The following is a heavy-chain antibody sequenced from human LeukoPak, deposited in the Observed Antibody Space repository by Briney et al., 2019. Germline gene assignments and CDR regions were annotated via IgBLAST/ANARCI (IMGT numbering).Heavy chain of an antibody. Sequence: ASVKVSCKASGYTFSSYGINWVRQAPGQRLEWMGWISVINSGNTRYAQNFQGRLTMTTDTSTTTAYMELRSLRSDDTAVYYCSREFPFCGADCFSGVFDIWGQGTMVTVS. CDR1: GYTFSSYG. D-gene: IGHD2-21*02. CDR3: SREFPFCGADCFSGVFDI. CDR2: ISVINSGNT. J-gene: IGHJ3*02. V-gene: IGHV1-18*01.